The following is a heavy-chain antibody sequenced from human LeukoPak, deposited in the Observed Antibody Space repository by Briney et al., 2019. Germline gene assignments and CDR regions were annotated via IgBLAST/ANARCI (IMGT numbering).Heavy chain of an antibody. V-gene: IGHV3-23*01. D-gene: IGHD1-1*01. Sequence: GGSLRLSCAASGFTFSSYAMSWVRQAPGKGLEWVSTVRSNGDTTYNADSVKGRFTISRDNSKNTVYLEMKSLRVEDTAIYYCAKGQELDDGVFESWGRGTLVTVSS. CDR2: VRSNGDTT. J-gene: IGHJ4*02. CDR3: AKGQELDDGVFES. CDR1: GFTFSSYA.